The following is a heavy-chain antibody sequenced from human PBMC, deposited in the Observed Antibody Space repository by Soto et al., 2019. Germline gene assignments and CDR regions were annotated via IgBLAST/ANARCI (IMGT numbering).Heavy chain of an antibody. V-gene: IGHV3-74*03. D-gene: IGHD3-3*01. CDR3: ASLSAPSDY. CDR2: INSDGDIT. Sequence: GGSLRLSCAGSGFTFGNYGMHWVRQAPGKGLVWVSHINSDGDITEYADSVKGRFTISRDNTKNALYLQMNSLRAEDTAVYYCASLSAPSDYWGQGTRVTVSS. J-gene: IGHJ4*02. CDR1: GFTFGNYG.